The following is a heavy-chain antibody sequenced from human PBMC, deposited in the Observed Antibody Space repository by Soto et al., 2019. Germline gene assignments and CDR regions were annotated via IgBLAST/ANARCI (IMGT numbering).Heavy chain of an antibody. CDR1: GFTFSSYA. CDR2: ISGSGGST. CDR3: AKDLDYDILTGYYWMVGMGGMDV. D-gene: IGHD3-9*01. J-gene: IGHJ6*02. V-gene: IGHV3-23*01. Sequence: GGSLRLSCAASGFTFSSYAMSWVRQAPGKGLEWVSAISGSGGSTYYADSVKGRFTISRDNSKNTLYLQMNSLRAEDTAVYYCAKDLDYDILTGYYWMVGMGGMDVWGQGTTVTVSS.